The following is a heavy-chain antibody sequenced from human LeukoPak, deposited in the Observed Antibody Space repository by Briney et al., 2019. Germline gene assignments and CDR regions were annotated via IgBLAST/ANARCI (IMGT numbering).Heavy chain of an antibody. CDR3: ARMTTGHDY. J-gene: IGHJ4*02. Sequence: SETLSLTCGVSGTSFTPYYWSWIRQTPGKGLEWIGEVNHSGYTNMNPSLRSRVTISVDTSKNQFSLMMTSVTAADTAVYFCARMTTGHDYWGQGTLVTVSS. D-gene: IGHD4-17*01. CDR1: GTSFTPYY. V-gene: IGHV4-34*01. CDR2: VNHSGYT.